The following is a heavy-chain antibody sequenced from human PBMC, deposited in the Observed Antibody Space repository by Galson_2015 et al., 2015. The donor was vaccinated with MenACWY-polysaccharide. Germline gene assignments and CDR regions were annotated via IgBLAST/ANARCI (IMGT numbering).Heavy chain of an antibody. D-gene: IGHD5-18*01. Sequence: CAASGFTFSSYGMHWVRQAPGKGLDWVAVISDDGTYKYYADSVKGRFTISRDNSKNTLFLQMNSLRAEDTAVYYCAKGAVDTPMTFLFDFWGQGTLVTVSS. CDR3: AKGAVDTPMTFLFDF. CDR2: ISDDGTYK. V-gene: IGHV3-30*18. CDR1: GFTFSSYG. J-gene: IGHJ4*02.